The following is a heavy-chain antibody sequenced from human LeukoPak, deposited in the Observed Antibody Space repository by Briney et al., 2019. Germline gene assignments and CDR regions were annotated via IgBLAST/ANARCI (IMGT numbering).Heavy chain of an antibody. V-gene: IGHV3-21*01. Sequence: GGSLRLSCAASGFTFSSYSMNWVRQAPGKGLEWVSSISSSSSYIYYADSVKGRFTISRDNAKNSLYPQMNSLRAEDTAVYYCARDHLYCYYMDVWGKGTTVTVSS. CDR3: ARDHLYCYYMDV. J-gene: IGHJ6*03. CDR1: GFTFSSYS. CDR2: ISSSSSYI.